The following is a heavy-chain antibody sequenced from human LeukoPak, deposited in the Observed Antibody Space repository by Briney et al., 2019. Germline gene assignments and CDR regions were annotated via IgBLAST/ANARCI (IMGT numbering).Heavy chain of an antibody. CDR2: IYTGGST. Sequence: PSETLSLTCTVSGGSISSYYWSWIRQPAGKGLEWIGRIYTGGSTNYNPSLKSRVTMSVDTSKNQFSLKLSSVTAADTAVYYCASSGPITYYDILTGYYHSAFDIWGQGTMVTVSS. CDR3: ASSGPITYYDILTGYYHSAFDI. J-gene: IGHJ3*02. CDR1: GGSISSYY. D-gene: IGHD3-9*01. V-gene: IGHV4-4*07.